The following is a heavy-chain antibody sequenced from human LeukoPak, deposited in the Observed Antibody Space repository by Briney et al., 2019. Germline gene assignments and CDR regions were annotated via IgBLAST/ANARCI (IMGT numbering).Heavy chain of an antibody. V-gene: IGHV3-48*03. Sequence: GGSLRLSCAASGFTFSSYEMNWVRQAPGKGLEGVSYISSSGSTIYYADSVKGRFTISRYNAKNSLYLQMNSLRAEAPAVYYCARGGEWFSAGGVFDYWGQGTLVTVSS. D-gene: IGHD3-9*01. CDR1: GFTFSSYE. J-gene: IGHJ4*02. CDR2: ISSSGSTI. CDR3: ARGGEWFSAGGVFDY.